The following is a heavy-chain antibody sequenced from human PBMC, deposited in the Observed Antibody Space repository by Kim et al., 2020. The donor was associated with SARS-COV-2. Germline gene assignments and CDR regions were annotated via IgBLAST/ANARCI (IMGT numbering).Heavy chain of an antibody. V-gene: IGHV1-8*01. J-gene: IGHJ6*02. Sequence: NSGTTGNEQKFQGRLTMTRNTSTSTAYMELSSLRSDDTAVYYCARGYAMDVWGQGTTVTVSS. CDR2: NSGTT. CDR3: ARGYAMDV.